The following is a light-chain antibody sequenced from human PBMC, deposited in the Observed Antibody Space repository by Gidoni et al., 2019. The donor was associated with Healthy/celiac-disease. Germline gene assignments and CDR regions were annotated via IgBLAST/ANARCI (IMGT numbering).Light chain of an antibody. V-gene: IGKV1-33*01. Sequence: DIQMTQSPSSLSASVGDRVTISGQASQVISNSLNWYHQKPGQAPKLLNYDASNLGTGVPSRFSGSGSGTDFTITISRLQPEDVATYYYQQYGNLPRTFGGGTKVEIK. J-gene: IGKJ4*02. CDR1: QVISNS. CDR3: QQYGNLPRT. CDR2: DAS.